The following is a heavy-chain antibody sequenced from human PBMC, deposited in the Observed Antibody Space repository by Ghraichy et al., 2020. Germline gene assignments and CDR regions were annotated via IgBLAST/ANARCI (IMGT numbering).Heavy chain of an antibody. D-gene: IGHD3-10*01. V-gene: IGHV3-7*01. CDR2: IKQDGSEK. CDR3: ARVRWFGDQIYFDY. Sequence: GESLNISCAASGFTFGSNWMTWVRQAPGKGLEWVGNIKQDGSEKYYVASVRGRFTISRDNAKNSLYLQMNSLRAEDTAVYYCARVRWFGDQIYFDYWGQGTLVTVSS. J-gene: IGHJ4*02. CDR1: GFTFGSNW.